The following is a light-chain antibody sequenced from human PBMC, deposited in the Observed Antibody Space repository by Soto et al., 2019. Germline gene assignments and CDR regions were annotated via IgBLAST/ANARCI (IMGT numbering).Light chain of an antibody. CDR2: VTS. CDR1: QSVTNP. CDR3: HHRRT. V-gene: IGKV3-11*01. Sequence: EIVLTQSPATLSLSPGEIATLSCRATQSVTNPLAWYQQRPGQPPRLLIYVTSNSATGVPARFSGSGSGTDFTLTIDNLEAEDSAVYYCHHRRTFGPGNQLDLK. J-gene: IGKJ3*01.